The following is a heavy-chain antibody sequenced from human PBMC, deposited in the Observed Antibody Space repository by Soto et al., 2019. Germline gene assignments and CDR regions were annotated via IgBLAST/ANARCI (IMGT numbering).Heavy chain of an antibody. J-gene: IGHJ6*02. D-gene: IGHD2-2*01. CDR2: ISYDGSNK. Sequence: QVQLVESVGGVVQTGRSLRVSCAASGITISNYFMYWVRQAPGKGLEWVAAISYDGSNKHYSDSVKGRFTISRDNSKNTLFLQMNSLRDEDTAVYYCVAGDQYDALRVWGQGTTVAVSS. CDR3: VAGDQYDALRV. CDR1: GITISNYF. V-gene: IGHV3-30-3*01.